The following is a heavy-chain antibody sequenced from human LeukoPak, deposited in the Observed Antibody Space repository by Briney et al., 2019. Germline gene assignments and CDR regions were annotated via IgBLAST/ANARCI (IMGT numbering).Heavy chain of an antibody. V-gene: IGHV3-21*01. J-gene: IGHJ6*03. CDR2: ISSSSSYI. CDR3: AKEAGSGSYSAYYYYYMDV. Sequence: GGSLRLSCAASGFTFSSYSMNWVRQAPGKGLEWVSSISSSSSYIYYADSVKGRFTISRDNAKNSLYLQMNSLRAEDTAVYYCAKEAGSGSYSAYYYYYMDVWGKGTTVTVSS. CDR1: GFTFSSYS. D-gene: IGHD3-10*01.